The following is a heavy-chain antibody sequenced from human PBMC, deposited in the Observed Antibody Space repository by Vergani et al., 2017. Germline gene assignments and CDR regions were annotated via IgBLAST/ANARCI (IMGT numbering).Heavy chain of an antibody. V-gene: IGHV3-66*02. CDR1: GFTVSRNY. Sequence: EVQLVESGGGLVQPGGSLPLSCAASGFTVSRNYMSWVRQAPGKGLDWVSVIYSGGSTYYADSVKGRFTISRDNSKNTLYLQMNSLRAEDTAVYYCARDPTPGVNGSDYWGQGTLVTVSS. D-gene: IGHD1-14*01. CDR2: IYSGGST. J-gene: IGHJ4*02. CDR3: ARDPTPGVNGSDY.